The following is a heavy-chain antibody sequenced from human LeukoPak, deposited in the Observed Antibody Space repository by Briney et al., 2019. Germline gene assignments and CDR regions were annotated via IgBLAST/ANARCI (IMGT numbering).Heavy chain of an antibody. V-gene: IGHV4-59*01. D-gene: IGHD3-10*01. CDR1: GGSISSYY. Sequence: SDTLSLTWTVAGGSISSYYWSWIRQPPGKGLEWMVYIYYSCSTSYNPSLKGRVTISVDTSNNQFSLKLSSVSASDTAVYYCVSTNPNPPLKSRVPISVDTHNNQLSLKLRAVPAADPAVYYCARNGLTGTTRVCAALDYWGQGTLVPVSS. J-gene: IGHJ4*02. CDR3: VSTNPNPPLKSRVPISVDTHNNQLSLKLRAVPAADPAVYYCARNGLTGTTRVCAALDY. CDR2: IYYSCST.